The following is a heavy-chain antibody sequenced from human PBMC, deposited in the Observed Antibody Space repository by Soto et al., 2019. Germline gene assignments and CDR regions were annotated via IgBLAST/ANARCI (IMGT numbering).Heavy chain of an antibody. J-gene: IGHJ4*02. D-gene: IGHD2-21*02. CDR3: ARHHRGDRTLGY. V-gene: IGHV1-2*02. CDR2: INPSRGVT. CDR1: GFAFTRYY. Sequence: AAGQVSWKASGFAFTRYYIHWMLQAPGQGLEWMGYINPSRGVTNYAQKFQGRVTMTTDTSINTAYMDVSRLSSDDTALYYCARHHRGDRTLGYWGQGTLVTVSS.